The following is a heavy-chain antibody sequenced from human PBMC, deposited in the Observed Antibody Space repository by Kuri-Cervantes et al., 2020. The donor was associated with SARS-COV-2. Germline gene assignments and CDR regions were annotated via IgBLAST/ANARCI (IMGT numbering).Heavy chain of an antibody. CDR1: GFTFSSYA. J-gene: IGHJ4*02. CDR2: IYSGDNTT. D-gene: IGHD3-16*01. V-gene: IGHV3-23*03. Sequence: GGSLRLSCAASGFTFSSYALSWVRQAPGKGLDWVSVIYSGDNTTYYADSVKGRFTISRDNAKNTLYLQMNGLRAEDTAVYYCARSGLSTFDYWGQGTLVTVSS. CDR3: ARSGLSTFDY.